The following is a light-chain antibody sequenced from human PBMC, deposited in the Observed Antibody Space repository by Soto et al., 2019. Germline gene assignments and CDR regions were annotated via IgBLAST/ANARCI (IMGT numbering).Light chain of an antibody. J-gene: IGKJ1*01. CDR1: QYVNIY. V-gene: IGKV3-11*01. CDR2: HAS. Sequence: EILLTPSPSTVALSPGERATLSCRASQYVNIYLAWYQQKPGQAPRLLIYHASNRATGIPARSSGSGSGTDFTLTISSLEPEDFEVYYCQQRSNWPWTFGQGTKVDIK. CDR3: QQRSNWPWT.